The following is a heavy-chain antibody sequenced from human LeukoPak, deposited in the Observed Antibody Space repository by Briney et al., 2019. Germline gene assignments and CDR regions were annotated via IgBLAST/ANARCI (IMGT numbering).Heavy chain of an antibody. CDR1: DYSINSGNY. CDR3: ATQSGHLGDYFDY. V-gene: IGHV4-38-2*02. D-gene: IGHD3-3*02. J-gene: IGHJ4*02. Sequence: SETLSLTWTVSDYSINSGNYWGWIRQPPGKGLEWIGKIYHSGTTYYNPSLKSRVTMSVHTSKNQFSLSLSSVTAADTAVYYCATQSGHLGDYFDYWGQGTLVTVSS. CDR2: IYHSGTT.